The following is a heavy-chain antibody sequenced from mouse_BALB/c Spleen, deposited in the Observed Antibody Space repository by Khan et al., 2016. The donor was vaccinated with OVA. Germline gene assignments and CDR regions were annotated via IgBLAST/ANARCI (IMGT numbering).Heavy chain of an antibody. V-gene: IGHV3-2*02. CDR1: GYSITSDYA. J-gene: IGHJ2*01. D-gene: IGHD3-2*02. CDR2: ISYSGNT. Sequence: EVKLLESGPGLVKPSQSLSLTCTVTGYSITSDYAWNWIRQFPGNKLEWMGYISYSGNTKYNPSLKSRISITPDTSKNQFFLQLNFVTIEDTATYYGARSQGGDFDYWGQGTTLTVSS. CDR3: ARSQGGDFDY.